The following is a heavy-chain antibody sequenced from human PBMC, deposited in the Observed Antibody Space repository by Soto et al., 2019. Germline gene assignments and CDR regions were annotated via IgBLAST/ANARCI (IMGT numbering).Heavy chain of an antibody. J-gene: IGHJ4*02. CDR3: ARAVAVPADFDY. CDR2: INAGNGNT. Sequence: QVQLVQSGAEEKKPGASVKVSCKASGYTFTSYATHWVRQAPGQRLEWIGWINAGNGNTKYSQKFQGRVTITRDTSASTAYMELSSLRSEDTAVYYCARAVAVPADFDYWGQGTLVTVSS. CDR1: GYTFTSYA. D-gene: IGHD6-19*01. V-gene: IGHV1-3*05.